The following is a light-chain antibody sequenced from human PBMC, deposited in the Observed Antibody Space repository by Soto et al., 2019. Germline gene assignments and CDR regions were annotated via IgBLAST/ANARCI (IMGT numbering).Light chain of an antibody. V-gene: IGLV2-14*03. CDR3: ISSTTRSTSPVV. J-gene: IGLJ2*01. CDR2: DVS. CDR1: SSDVGGSDY. Sequence: QSALTQPASVSGSPGQSITISCTGTSSDVGGSDYVSWYQQLPCKAPKLIISDVSIRPSVVSNRFSGSKSGNTASLTISGLQAEDEADYYCISSTTRSTSPVVFGGGTKLTVL.